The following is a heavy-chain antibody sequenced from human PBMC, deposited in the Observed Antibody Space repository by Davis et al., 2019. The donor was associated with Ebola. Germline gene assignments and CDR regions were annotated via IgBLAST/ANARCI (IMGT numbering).Heavy chain of an antibody. Sequence: SVKVSCKAFGYTFTNYYVHWVRQAPGQGLEWMGGIIPMFRSPNYAQKFQDRVTITADDSTRTVYLELSSLRSEDTAVYYCARASQLLWFGRDDAFDIWGQGTMVTVSS. CDR1: GYTFTNYY. CDR3: ARASQLLWFGRDDAFDI. CDR2: IIPMFRSP. V-gene: IGHV1-69*13. D-gene: IGHD3-10*01. J-gene: IGHJ3*02.